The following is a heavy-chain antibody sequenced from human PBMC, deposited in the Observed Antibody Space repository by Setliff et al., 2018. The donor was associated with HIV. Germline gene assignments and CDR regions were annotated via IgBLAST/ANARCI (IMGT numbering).Heavy chain of an antibody. J-gene: IGHJ5*02. CDR3: ARDPIVGGNNWFDP. V-gene: IGHV1-2*02. D-gene: IGHD1-26*01. CDR1: GYTFTTNY. Sequence: ASVKVSCKASGYTFTTNYIHWVRQAPGQGLEWMGWINPNSGGAKYAQKFQGRVTMTRDTSISTAYMELSSLRSDDTAVYYCARDPIVGGNNWFDPWGQGTLVTVSS. CDR2: INPNSGGA.